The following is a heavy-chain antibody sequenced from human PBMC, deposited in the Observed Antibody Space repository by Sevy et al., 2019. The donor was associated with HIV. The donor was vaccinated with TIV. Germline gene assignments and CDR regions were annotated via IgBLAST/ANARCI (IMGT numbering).Heavy chain of an antibody. CDR2: IIPIFGTA. D-gene: IGHD6-6*01. CDR3: ANARGGYSSSLSFDV. V-gene: IGHV1-69*13. Sequence: ASVKVSCKASGGTFSSYAISWVRQAPGQGLEWMGGIIPIFGTANYAQKFQGRVTITADESTSTAYMELGSLRSEDTAVYYGANARGGYSSSLSFDVWGQGTLVTVSS. J-gene: IGHJ4*02. CDR1: GGTFSSYA.